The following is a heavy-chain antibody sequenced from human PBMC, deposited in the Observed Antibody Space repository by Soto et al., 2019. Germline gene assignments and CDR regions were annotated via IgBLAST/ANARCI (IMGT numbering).Heavy chain of an antibody. Sequence: QVQLQESGPGLVKPSETLSLTSTVSGGSISGYYWSWIRQPPGKGLEWIGYMYNTGSTVYNPSFKSRVTISVDTSKNQFSLKLNSVTAADTAVYYCARDLWGYCGTDCYPLDVWGQGTTVTVSS. V-gene: IGHV4-59*01. J-gene: IGHJ6*02. CDR1: GGSISGYY. CDR2: MYNTGST. CDR3: ARDLWGYCGTDCYPLDV. D-gene: IGHD2-21*02.